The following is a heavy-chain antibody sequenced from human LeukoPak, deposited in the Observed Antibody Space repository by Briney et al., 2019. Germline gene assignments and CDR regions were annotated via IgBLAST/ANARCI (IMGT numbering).Heavy chain of an antibody. CDR3: ERVRPYYYDSSGRYYFDY. J-gene: IGHJ4*02. Sequence: PSETLSLTCTVSGGSISSYYWSWIRQPPGKGLEWIGYIYYSGSTNYNPSLKSRVTISVDTSKNQFSLKLSSVTAADTAVYYCERVRPYYYDSSGRYYFDYWGQGTLVTVPS. CDR1: GGSISSYY. V-gene: IGHV4-59*01. CDR2: IYYSGST. D-gene: IGHD3-22*01.